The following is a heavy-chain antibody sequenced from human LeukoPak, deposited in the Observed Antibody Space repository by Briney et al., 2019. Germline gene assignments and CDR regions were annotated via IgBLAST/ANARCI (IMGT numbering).Heavy chain of an antibody. J-gene: IGHJ6*03. CDR3: ARRAEDSSSSYYYYYMDV. CDR2: INWNGSST. Sequence: PGGSLRLSCAASGFTFDDYGMSWVRQAPGQGLEWVSGINWNGSSTGYADSVKGRFTISRDNANNSLYLQMKSLRAEYTALYYCARRAEDSSSSYYYYYMDVWGKGTTVTVSS. CDR1: GFTFDDYG. V-gene: IGHV3-20*04. D-gene: IGHD6-6*01.